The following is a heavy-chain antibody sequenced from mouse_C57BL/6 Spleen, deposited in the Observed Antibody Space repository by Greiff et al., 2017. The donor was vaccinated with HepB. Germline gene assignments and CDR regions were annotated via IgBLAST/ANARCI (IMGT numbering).Heavy chain of an antibody. CDR3: ARGGSTMVTTWYFDV. CDR1: GYSFTGYY. CDR2: INPSTGGT. J-gene: IGHJ1*03. V-gene: IGHV1-42*01. D-gene: IGHD2-2*01. Sequence: EVQLQQSGPELVKPGASVKISCKASGYSFTGYYMNWVKQSPEKSLEWIGEINPSTGGTTYNQKFKAKATLTVDKSSSTAYIQLKSLTSEDSAVYYCARGGSTMVTTWYFDVWGTGSTVTVSS.